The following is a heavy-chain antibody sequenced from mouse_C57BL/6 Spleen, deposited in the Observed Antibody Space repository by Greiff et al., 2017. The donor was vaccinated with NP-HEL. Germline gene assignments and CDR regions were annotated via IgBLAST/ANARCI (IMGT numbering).Heavy chain of an antibody. V-gene: IGHV1-9*01. J-gene: IGHJ1*03. CDR3: ARGTTIVSYCYFDV. Sequence: VQLQQSGAELMKPGASVKLSCKATGYTFTGYWIEWVKQRPGHGLEWIGELLPGSGSTNYTEKFKGQATFTADTTSNTAYMQLRSLTTEDSAINYCARGTTIVSYCYFDVWGTGTTVTVSS. CDR2: LLPGSGST. CDR1: GYTFTGYW. D-gene: IGHD1-1*01.